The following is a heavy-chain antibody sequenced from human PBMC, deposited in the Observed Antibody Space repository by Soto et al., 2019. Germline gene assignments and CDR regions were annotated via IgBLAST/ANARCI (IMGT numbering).Heavy chain of an antibody. CDR2: ISGSGGST. Sequence: EVQLLESGGGLVQPGGSLRLSCAASGFTFSSYAMSWVRQAPGKGLEWVSGISGSGGSTYYADSVKGRFTISRDNSKNTLYLQMNSLRAEDTAVYYCAKALRADIVVVVAPFDYWGQGTLVTVSS. D-gene: IGHD2-15*01. CDR3: AKALRADIVVVVAPFDY. V-gene: IGHV3-23*01. CDR1: GFTFSSYA. J-gene: IGHJ4*02.